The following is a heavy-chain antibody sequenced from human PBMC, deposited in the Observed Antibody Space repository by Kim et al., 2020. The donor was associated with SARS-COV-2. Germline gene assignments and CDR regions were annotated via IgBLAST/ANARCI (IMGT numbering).Heavy chain of an antibody. V-gene: IGHV3-11*06. Sequence: KGRFTISRDNTKNSLYLQMNSLRAEDTAVYYCARTPVGSCGGDCGGWFDPWGQGTLVTVSS. D-gene: IGHD2-21*01. J-gene: IGHJ5*02. CDR3: ARTPVGSCGGDCGGWFDP.